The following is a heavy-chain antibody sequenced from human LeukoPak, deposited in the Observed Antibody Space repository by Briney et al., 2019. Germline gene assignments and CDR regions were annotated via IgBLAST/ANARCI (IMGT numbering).Heavy chain of an antibody. V-gene: IGHV3-21*01. D-gene: IGHD1-26*01. CDR2: ISSSSNYI. Sequence: GGSLRLSCAASGFTFSTYNMNWVRQAPGKGLEWVSSISSSSNYIYYADSVKGRFTISRDNAKNSLYLQMDSLRAEDTDVYYCARDVGASAPDAFDIWGQGTMVTVSS. CDR1: GFTFSTYN. J-gene: IGHJ3*02. CDR3: ARDVGASAPDAFDI.